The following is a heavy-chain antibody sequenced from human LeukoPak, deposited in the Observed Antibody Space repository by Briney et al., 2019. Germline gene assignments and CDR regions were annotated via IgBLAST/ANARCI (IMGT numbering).Heavy chain of an antibody. CDR1: GFTFSSYG. CDR3: ATEETTMTDALDI. CDR2: ISYDGSNK. V-gene: IGHV3-30*03. D-gene: IGHD4-17*01. Sequence: PGRSLRLSCAASGFTFSSYGMHWVRQAPGKGREWVAVISYDGSNKYYADSVKGRFTISRDNSKNTLYLQMNSLSAEDTAVYYCATEETTMTDALDIWGQGTMVTVSS. J-gene: IGHJ3*02.